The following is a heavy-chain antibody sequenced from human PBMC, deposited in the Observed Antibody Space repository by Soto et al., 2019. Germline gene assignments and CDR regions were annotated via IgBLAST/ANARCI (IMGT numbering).Heavy chain of an antibody. D-gene: IGHD5-12*01. J-gene: IGHJ4*02. V-gene: IGHV3-30-3*01. CDR2: ISYDGSNK. CDR3: ARDMGRDGYNSFDY. CDR1: GFTFSSYA. Sequence: QVQLVESGGGVVQPGRSLRLSCAASGFTFSSYAMHWVRQAPGKGLEWVAVISYDGSNKYYADSVKGRFTISRDNSKNTLHLQMNSLRAEDTAVYYCARDMGRDGYNSFDYWGQGTLVTVSS.